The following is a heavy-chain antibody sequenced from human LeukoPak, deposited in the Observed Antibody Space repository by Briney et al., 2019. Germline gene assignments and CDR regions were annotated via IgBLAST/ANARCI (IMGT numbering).Heavy chain of an antibody. V-gene: IGHV4-30-4*08. CDR2: IYYSGST. Sequence: SETLSLTCTVSGGSISSGDNYWSWIRQPPGKGLEWIGYIYYSGSTYYNPSLRSRVTISVDTSKNQFSLKLSSVTAADTAVYYCASGPYGSGPGDAFDIWGQGTMVTVSS. D-gene: IGHD3-10*01. CDR3: ASGPYGSGPGDAFDI. CDR1: GGSISSGDNY. J-gene: IGHJ3*02.